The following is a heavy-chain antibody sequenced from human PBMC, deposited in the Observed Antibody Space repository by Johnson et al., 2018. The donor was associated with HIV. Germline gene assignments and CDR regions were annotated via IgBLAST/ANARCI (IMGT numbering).Heavy chain of an antibody. J-gene: IGHJ3*02. CDR2: ISGSDGST. D-gene: IGHD6-25*01. CDR3: ASLAAQDAFDI. Sequence: EVQLVESGGGLVQPGGSLRLSCAASGFTFSSYAMSWVRQAPGKGLEWVSVISGSDGSTYYADSVKGRFTISRDNAKNSLYLQMNSLRAEDTALYYCASLAAQDAFDIWGQGTMVTVSS. CDR1: GFTFSSYA. V-gene: IGHV3-23*04.